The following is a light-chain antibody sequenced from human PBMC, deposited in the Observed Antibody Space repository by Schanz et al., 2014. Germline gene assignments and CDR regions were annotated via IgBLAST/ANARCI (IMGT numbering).Light chain of an antibody. CDR1: SSDVGGYNY. Sequence: QSALTQPRSVSGSPGQSVTISCTGTSSDVGGYNYVSWYQQHPGKAPKLMIYDVTKRPSGVPDRFSGSKSDNTASLTISGLQAEDESDYYCCSYAGDTPHVALGGGTKLTVL. CDR3: CSYAGDTPHVA. V-gene: IGLV2-11*01. CDR2: DVT. J-gene: IGLJ2*01.